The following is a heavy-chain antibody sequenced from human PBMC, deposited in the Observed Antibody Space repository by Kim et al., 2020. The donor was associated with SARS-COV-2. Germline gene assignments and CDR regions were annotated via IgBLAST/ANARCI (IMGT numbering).Heavy chain of an antibody. Sequence: GGSLRLSCTASGFTFSTYWMSWVRQAPGKGLEWVANINQDGGERHYVDSVKGRFTISRDNAKSSLYLQMNSLRAEDTAVYYCAGGAGFLNDFFGQGTLLTVSS. J-gene: IGHJ4*02. V-gene: IGHV3-7*01. CDR1: GFTFSTYW. CDR3: AGGAGFLNDF. CDR2: INQDGGER.